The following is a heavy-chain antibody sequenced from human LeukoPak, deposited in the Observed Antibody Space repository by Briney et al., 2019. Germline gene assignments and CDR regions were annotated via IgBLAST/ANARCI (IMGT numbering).Heavy chain of an antibody. CDR3: ARGGVMGTGTYFFDH. CDR1: GFTFSSYA. J-gene: IGHJ4*02. D-gene: IGHD5-24*01. CDR2: ISYDGSNK. V-gene: IGHV3-30-3*01. Sequence: GRSLRLSCAASGFTFSSYAMHWVRQAPGKGLEWVAVISYDGSNKYYADSVKGRFTISRDNSKNTLYLQMNSLRAEDTAVYYWARGGVMGTGTYFFDHWGQGTLVTVSS.